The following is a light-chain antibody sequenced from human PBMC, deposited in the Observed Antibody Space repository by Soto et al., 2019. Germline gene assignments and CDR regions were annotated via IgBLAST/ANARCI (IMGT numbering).Light chain of an antibody. CDR1: NSDVGGYNY. CDR3: CSYVDTDTWV. V-gene: IGLV2-11*01. J-gene: IGLJ3*02. Sequence: QSALTQPRSVSGSPGQSVTISCTGTNSDVGGYNYVSWYQQYLGKAPKLTISGVSERPSGVPDRFSGSKSGNTASLTISGLQAEDEADYYCCSYVDTDTWVFGGGTKVTVL. CDR2: GVS.